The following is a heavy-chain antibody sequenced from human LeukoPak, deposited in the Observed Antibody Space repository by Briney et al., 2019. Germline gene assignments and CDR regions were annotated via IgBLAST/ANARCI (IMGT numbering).Heavy chain of an antibody. CDR3: ARVEVTGSSWYRGYYYGMDV. CDR2: INPSGGNT. V-gene: IGHV1-46*01. J-gene: IGHJ6*02. CDR1: GYTFTSYY. D-gene: IGHD6-13*01. Sequence: ASVKVSCKASGYTFTSYYMHWVRQAPGQGLEWMGIINPSGGNTGYAQKFQGRVTMTRNTSISTAYMELSSLRSEDTAVYYCARVEVTGSSWYRGYYYGMDVWGQGTTVTVSS.